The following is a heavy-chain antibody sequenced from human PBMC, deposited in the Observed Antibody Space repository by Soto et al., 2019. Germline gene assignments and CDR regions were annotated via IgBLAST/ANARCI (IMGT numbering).Heavy chain of an antibody. Sequence: ASVKVSCKASGYTFTSYAMHWVRQAPGQRLEWMGWINAGNGNRKYAQKFQGRVTITRDTSTSTAYMELSSLRSEDTAVYYCSRVDPGETSPFDHWGQGTLVTVSS. CDR3: SRVDPGETSPFDH. J-gene: IGHJ4*02. CDR2: INAGNGNR. V-gene: IGHV1-3*01. D-gene: IGHD3-10*01. CDR1: GYTFTSYA.